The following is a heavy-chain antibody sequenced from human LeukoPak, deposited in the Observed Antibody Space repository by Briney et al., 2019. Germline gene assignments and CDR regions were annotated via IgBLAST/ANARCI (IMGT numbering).Heavy chain of an antibody. V-gene: IGHV4-59*01. Sequence: SETLPLTCTVSGGSISSYYWSWIRQPPGKGLEWIGYIYYSGSTYYNPSLKSRVTISVHTSKNQFSLKLSSVTAADTAVYYCARRVRRYFDWSLALDIWGQGTMVTVSS. D-gene: IGHD3-9*01. CDR1: GGSISSYY. CDR2: IYYSGST. J-gene: IGHJ3*02. CDR3: ARRVRRYFDWSLALDI.